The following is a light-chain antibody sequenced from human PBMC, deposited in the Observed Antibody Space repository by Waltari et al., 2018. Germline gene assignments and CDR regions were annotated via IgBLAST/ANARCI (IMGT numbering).Light chain of an antibody. Sequence: QSALTQPASVSGSPGPSITISCTGTSSDVGGYNYVSWYQQHPGKAPKLMIYDVSKRPSGVSIRFSGSKSGNTASLTISGLQAEDEADYYCSSYTSSSTLVFGGGTKLTVL. CDR1: SSDVGGYNY. CDR2: DVS. J-gene: IGLJ3*02. V-gene: IGLV2-14*01. CDR3: SSYTSSSTLV.